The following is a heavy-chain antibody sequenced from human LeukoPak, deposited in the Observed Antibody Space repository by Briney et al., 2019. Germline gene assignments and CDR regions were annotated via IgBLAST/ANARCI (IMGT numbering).Heavy chain of an antibody. CDR2: IYPDDSDT. CDR1: GYMFTSYW. CDR3: ARRTFGDYYFDY. J-gene: IGHJ4*02. V-gene: IGHV5-51*01. Sequence: GESLQISCKGSGYMFTSYWIGWVRQMPGKGLEWMGIIYPDDSDTRYSPSFQGQVTISADKSISTAHLQWSSLKASDTAIYYCARRTFGDYYFDYWGQGTLVTVSS. D-gene: IGHD4-17*01.